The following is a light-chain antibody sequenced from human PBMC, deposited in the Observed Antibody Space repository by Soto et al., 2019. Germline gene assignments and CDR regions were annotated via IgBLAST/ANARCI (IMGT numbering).Light chain of an antibody. J-gene: IGLJ2*01. V-gene: IGLV1-47*02. CDR2: TND. CDR3: SATEDSLGGPV. Sequence: QSVLTQPPSASGTPGQRVTISCSGSYSNVETNYVYWYQQVPGTAPKLLIYTNDQRPSGVPDRFSASKSGTSASLAISVLRSEDEADYFCSATEDSLGGPVFGGGTKLTVL. CDR1: YSNVETNY.